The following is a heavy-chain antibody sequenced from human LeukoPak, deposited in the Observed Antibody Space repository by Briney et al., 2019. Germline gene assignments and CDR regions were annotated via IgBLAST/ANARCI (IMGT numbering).Heavy chain of an antibody. CDR2: ISYDGSNK. D-gene: IGHD3-22*01. CDR1: GFTFSSYG. J-gene: IGHJ5*02. Sequence: GGSLRLSCAASGFTFSSYGMHWVRQAPGKGLEWVAVISYDGSNKYYADSVKGRFTISRDNSKNTLYLQMNSLRAEDTAVYYCAKAGVAGTKYYYDSSGYYYYNWFDPWGQGTLVTASS. CDR3: AKAGVAGTKYYYDSSGYYYYNWFDP. V-gene: IGHV3-30*18.